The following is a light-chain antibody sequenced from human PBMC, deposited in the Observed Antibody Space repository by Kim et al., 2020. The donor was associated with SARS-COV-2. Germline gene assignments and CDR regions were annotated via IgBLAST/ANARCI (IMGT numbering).Light chain of an antibody. J-gene: IGLJ1*01. CDR3: NSRVGSGYHYV. CDR1: ILRIYH. V-gene: IGLV3-19*01. CDR2: GKD. Sequence: SSELTQDPAVSVAMGQTVSITFQGDILRIYHASWYQQKPGQAPVLVIYGKDSRASGIPDRFSGSSSGDTTSLTITGAQAEDVADFYFNSRVGSGYHYVFG.